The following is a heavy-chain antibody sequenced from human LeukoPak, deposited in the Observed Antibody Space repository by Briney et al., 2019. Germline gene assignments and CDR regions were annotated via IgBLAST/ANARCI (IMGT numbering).Heavy chain of an antibody. V-gene: IGHV5-51*01. Sequence: GESLKISCKGSGYSFTSYWIGWVRQMPGKGLEGMGIIYPGDSDTRYSPSFQGQVTISADKSISTAYLQWSSLKASDTAMYYCARHGTGRYDSSGYYQNWFDPWGQGTLVTVSS. CDR3: ARHGTGRYDSSGYYQNWFDP. J-gene: IGHJ5*02. D-gene: IGHD3-22*01. CDR2: IYPGDSDT. CDR1: GYSFTSYW.